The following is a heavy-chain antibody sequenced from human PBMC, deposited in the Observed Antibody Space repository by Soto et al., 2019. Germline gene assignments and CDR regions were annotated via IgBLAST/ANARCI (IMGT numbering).Heavy chain of an antibody. J-gene: IGHJ4*02. D-gene: IGHD6-13*01. Sequence: EVQLVESGGGLVQPGRSLRPSCTASGFTFDDYALHWVRQAPGKGLEWVSGITWNSDRVDYADSVKGRFTISRDNARNSLYLQMNSLRAEDTALYFCGKGLSIAAIDYWGQGTLVTVSS. CDR1: GFTFDDYA. CDR2: ITWNSDRV. CDR3: GKGLSIAAIDY. V-gene: IGHV3-9*01.